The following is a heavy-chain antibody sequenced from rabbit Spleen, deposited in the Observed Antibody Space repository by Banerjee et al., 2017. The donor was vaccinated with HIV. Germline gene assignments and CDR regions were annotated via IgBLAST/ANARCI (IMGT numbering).Heavy chain of an antibody. D-gene: IGHD1-1*01. Sequence: QSLEESGGGLVQPEGSLTLTCKASGFSFSSSYYMCWVRQAPGKGLEYIACIYADSSGSTVYASWAKGRFTISKTSSTTVTLQVTRLTAADTATYFCARDTSSSFSSYGMDLWGPGTLVTVS. J-gene: IGHJ6*01. CDR3: ARDTSSSFSSYGMDL. CDR2: IYADSSGST. CDR1: GFSFSSSYY. V-gene: IGHV1S40*01.